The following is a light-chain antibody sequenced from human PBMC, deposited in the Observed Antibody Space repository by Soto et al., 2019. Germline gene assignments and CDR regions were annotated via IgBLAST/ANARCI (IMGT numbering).Light chain of an antibody. Sequence: DIPMTQAPSSLSAFVGDSVTITCRASQSVISYVNWYQQKPGHAPKLLVYGDISLQGGVPSRVSGSGTGTDFTLTISRLQPEDSATYYCQQTYRPPPTFGQGTKV. CDR3: QQTYRPPPT. CDR1: QSVISY. J-gene: IGKJ1*01. V-gene: IGKV1-39*01. CDR2: GDI.